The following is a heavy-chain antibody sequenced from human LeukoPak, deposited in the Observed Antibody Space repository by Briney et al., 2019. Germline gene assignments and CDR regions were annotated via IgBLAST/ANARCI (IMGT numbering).Heavy chain of an antibody. J-gene: IGHJ4*02. D-gene: IGHD5-12*01. V-gene: IGHV3-30*02. CDR1: GFTFSSYG. Sequence: GGSLRLSCAASGFTFSSYGMHWIRQAPGKGLEWVAFIRNDGSIIYNADSVKGRFTISRDNAKNSLYLQMNSLRAEDTAVYYCARHSGSDYWGQGTLVTVSS. CDR2: IRNDGSII. CDR3: ARHSGSDY.